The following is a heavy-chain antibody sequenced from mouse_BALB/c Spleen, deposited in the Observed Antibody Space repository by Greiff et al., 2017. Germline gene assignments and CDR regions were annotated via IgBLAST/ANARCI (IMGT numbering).Heavy chain of an antibody. CDR3: TRTLYGGFAY. Sequence: QVHVKQSGAELVRPGASVTLSCKASGYTFTDYEMHWVKQTPVHGLEWIGAIDPETGGTAYKQKFKGKATLTADKSSSTAYMELRSLTSEDSAVYYCTRTLYGGFAYWGQGTLVTVSA. CDR2: IDPETGGT. D-gene: IGHD2-10*02. CDR1: GYTFTDYE. V-gene: IGHV1-15*01. J-gene: IGHJ3*01.